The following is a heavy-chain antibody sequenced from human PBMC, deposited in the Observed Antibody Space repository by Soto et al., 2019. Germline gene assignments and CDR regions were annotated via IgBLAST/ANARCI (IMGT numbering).Heavy chain of an antibody. CDR2: IYYSGST. D-gene: IGHD3-10*01. V-gene: IGHV4-30-4*01. CDR1: GGSISSGDYY. J-gene: IGHJ4*02. Sequence: SETLSLTCTVSGGSISSGDYYWSWIRQPPGKGLEWIGYIYYSGSTYYNPSPKSRVTISVDTSKNQFSLKLSSVTAADTAVYYCARDRVTMVRGVIIPNVFDYWGQGTLVTVSS. CDR3: ARDRVTMVRGVIIPNVFDY.